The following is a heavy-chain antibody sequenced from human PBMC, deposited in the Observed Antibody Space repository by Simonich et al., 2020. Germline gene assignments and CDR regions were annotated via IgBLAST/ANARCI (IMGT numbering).Heavy chain of an antibody. V-gene: IGHV1-18*01. Sequence: QVQLVQSGAEVKKPGASVKVSCKDSGYTFTSYGISWVRQAPGQGLGWMGWIGAYNGNTNYAQKLQGRVTMTTDTSTSTAYMELRSLRSDDTAVYYCARASRGTWWYYYFDYWGQGTLVTVSS. CDR3: ARASRGTWWYYYFDY. CDR1: GYTFTSYG. D-gene: IGHD2-15*01. J-gene: IGHJ4*02. CDR2: IGAYNGNT.